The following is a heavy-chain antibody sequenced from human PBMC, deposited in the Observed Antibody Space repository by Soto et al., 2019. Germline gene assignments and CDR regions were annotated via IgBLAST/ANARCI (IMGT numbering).Heavy chain of an antibody. CDR1: GGTFSSYT. D-gene: IGHD2-15*01. Sequence: GASVKVSCKASGGTFSSYTISWVRQAPGQGLEWMGRIIPILGIANYAQKFQGRVTITADTSKNQFSLQLNSVTPEDTAVYYCARAYCSGGSCWAWSNWFDPWGQGTLVTVSS. V-gene: IGHV1-69*02. CDR2: IIPILGIA. CDR3: ARAYCSGGSCWAWSNWFDP. J-gene: IGHJ5*02.